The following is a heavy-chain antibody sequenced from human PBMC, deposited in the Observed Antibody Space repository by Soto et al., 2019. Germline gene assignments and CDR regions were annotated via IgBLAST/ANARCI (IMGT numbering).Heavy chain of an antibody. J-gene: IGHJ4*02. CDR3: AKFFVEPGSNRCWPWSFHY. Sequence: EVQLLESGGGLVQPGRSLRLSCAASGFTFSNYAMSWVRQAPGQGLDWVSAISGSGGTTYYADSVKGRFTISRDNSKNTLFLRINSLRAEDASVYYCAKFFVEPGSNRCWPWSFHYWGQGTLVTVSS. D-gene: IGHD2-8*01. CDR1: GFTFSNYA. CDR2: ISGSGGTT. V-gene: IGHV3-23*01.